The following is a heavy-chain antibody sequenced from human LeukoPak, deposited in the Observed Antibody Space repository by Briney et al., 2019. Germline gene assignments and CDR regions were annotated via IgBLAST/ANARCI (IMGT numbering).Heavy chain of an antibody. V-gene: IGHV4-61*02. D-gene: IGHD3-3*01. J-gene: IGHJ6*03. CDR2: IYTSGST. Sequence: KPSETLSLTCTVSGGSISSGDYYWSWIRQPAGKGLEWIGRIYTSGSTNYNPSLKSRVTISVDTSKNQFSLKLSSVTAADTAVYYCASHDFWSGYHKGNYYYMDVWGKGTTVTVSS. CDR3: ASHDFWSGYHKGNYYYMDV. CDR1: GGSISSGDYY.